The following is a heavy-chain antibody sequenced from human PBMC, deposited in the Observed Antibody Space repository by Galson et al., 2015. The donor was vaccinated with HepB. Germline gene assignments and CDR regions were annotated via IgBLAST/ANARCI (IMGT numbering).Heavy chain of an antibody. J-gene: IGHJ4*02. CDR1: GFTFSSYS. Sequence: SLRLSCAASGFTFSSYSMNWVRQAPGKGLEWVSSISSSSSYIYYADSVKGRFTISRDNAKNSLYLQMNSLRAEDTAVYYCARDYGGNTGIDYWGQGTLVTVSS. CDR3: ARDYGGNTGIDY. CDR2: ISSSSSYI. V-gene: IGHV3-21*01. D-gene: IGHD4-23*01.